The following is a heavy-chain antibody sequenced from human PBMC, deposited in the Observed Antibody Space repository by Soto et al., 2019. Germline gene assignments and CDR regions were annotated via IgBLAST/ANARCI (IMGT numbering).Heavy chain of an antibody. CDR1: VGSISSGGCY. V-gene: IGHV4-31*03. CDR2: IYYSGST. D-gene: IGHD2-21*01. Sequence: QVQLQESGPGLVKPSQTLSLTCTVSVGSISSGGCYWSWIRQHPGKGLEWIGYIYYSGSTYYNPSLKSRVTISVDTSKNQFSRKLSSVTAADTAVYYCAASRVGCGGFNYYGMYVLGQGTTVTVSS. J-gene: IGHJ6*02. CDR3: AASRVGCGGFNYYGMYV.